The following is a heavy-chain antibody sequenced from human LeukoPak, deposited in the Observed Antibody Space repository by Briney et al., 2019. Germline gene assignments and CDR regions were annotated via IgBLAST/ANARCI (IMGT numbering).Heavy chain of an antibody. Sequence: TSETLSLTCTVSGYSISSGYYWGWIRQPPGKGLEWIGYIYYSGSTNYNPSLKSRVTISVDTSKNQFSLKLSSVTAADTAVYYCARASNYYDSSGYHNWFDPWGQGTLVTVSS. CDR2: IYYSGST. J-gene: IGHJ5*02. CDR1: GYSISSGYY. V-gene: IGHV4-61*01. D-gene: IGHD3-22*01. CDR3: ARASNYYDSSGYHNWFDP.